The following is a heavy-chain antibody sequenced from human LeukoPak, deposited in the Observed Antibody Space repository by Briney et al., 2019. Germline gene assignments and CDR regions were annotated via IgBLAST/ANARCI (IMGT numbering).Heavy chain of an antibody. D-gene: IGHD2-2*01. CDR1: GGTFSSYG. CDR2: ISAYNGNT. V-gene: IGHV1-18*01. CDR3: ARDATRESSTSCSDY. J-gene: IGHJ4*02. Sequence: ASVKVSCKASGGTFSSYGISWVRQAPGQGLEWMGWISAYNGNTNYAQKLQGRVTMTTDTSTSTAYMELRSLRSDDTAVYYCARDATRESSTSCSDYWGQGTLVTVSS.